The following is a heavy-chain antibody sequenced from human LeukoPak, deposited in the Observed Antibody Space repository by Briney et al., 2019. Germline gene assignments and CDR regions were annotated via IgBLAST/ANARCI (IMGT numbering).Heavy chain of an antibody. CDR3: AREGWVTTRYYYGMDV. V-gene: IGHV1-2*02. D-gene: IGHD3-22*01. CDR1: GYTFTCYY. J-gene: IGHJ6*02. CDR2: INPNSGGT. Sequence: ASVKVSCKASGYTFTCYYMHWVRQAPGQGLEWMGWINPNSGGTNYAQKFQGRVTMTRDTSISTAYMELSRLRSDDTAVYYCAREGWVTTRYYYGMDVWGQGTTVTVS.